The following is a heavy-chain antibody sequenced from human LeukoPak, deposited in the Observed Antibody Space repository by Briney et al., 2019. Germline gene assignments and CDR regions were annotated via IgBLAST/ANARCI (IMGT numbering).Heavy chain of an antibody. V-gene: IGHV1-18*01. J-gene: IGHJ6*03. CDR2: ISAYNGYT. CDR3: ARGTRGYSYGDYFHYMDV. D-gene: IGHD5-18*01. CDR1: GYTFNSHG. Sequence: GASVKVSCKASGYTFNSHGLTWVRQAPGQGLEWMGWISAYNGYTKYAQKVKGRVTMTTDTSTSTAYMELRSLRSDDTAVYYCARGTRGYSYGDYFHYMDVWGKGTTVTVSS.